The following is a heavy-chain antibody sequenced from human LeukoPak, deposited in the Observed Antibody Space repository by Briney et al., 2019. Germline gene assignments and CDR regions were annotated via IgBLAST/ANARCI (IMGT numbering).Heavy chain of an antibody. D-gene: IGHD3-22*01. CDR2: ISGSGGST. CDR1: GFTFSTYG. Sequence: GGSLRLSCAASGFTFSTYGMIWVRQAPGKGLEWVSAISGSGGSTYYADSVKGRFTISRDNSKNTLYLQMNSLRAEDTAVYHCAKEIYYDSTGPQYWGQGTLVTVSS. V-gene: IGHV3-23*01. CDR3: AKEIYYDSTGPQY. J-gene: IGHJ4*02.